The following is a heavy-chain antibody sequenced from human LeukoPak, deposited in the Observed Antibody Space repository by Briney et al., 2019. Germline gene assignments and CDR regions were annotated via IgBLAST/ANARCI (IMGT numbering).Heavy chain of an antibody. D-gene: IGHD6-13*01. V-gene: IGHV7-4-1*02. CDR3: ARDGSFIGAAAGRPQGY. J-gene: IGHJ4*02. CDR2: INTNTGNP. Sequence: GASVKVSCKASGYTFTSYAMNWVRQAPGQGLEWMGWINTNTGNPTYAQGFTGRFVFSLDTSVSTAYLQISSLKAEDTAVYYCARDGSFIGAAAGRPQGYWGQGTLVTVSS. CDR1: GYTFTSYA.